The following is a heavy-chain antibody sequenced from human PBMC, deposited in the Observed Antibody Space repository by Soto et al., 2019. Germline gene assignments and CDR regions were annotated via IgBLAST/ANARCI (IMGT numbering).Heavy chain of an antibody. J-gene: IGHJ4*02. Sequence: ASVKVSCKASGYTFTSYAMHWVRQAPGQRLEWMGWINAGNGNTKYSKKFQGRVTITRDTSPSTAYMELSSLRSEDTAVYYCARVRDKQLDEWDLFDYWGQGTLVTVSS. D-gene: IGHD6-6*01. CDR2: INAGNGNT. CDR3: ARVRDKQLDEWDLFDY. V-gene: IGHV1-3*01. CDR1: GYTFTSYA.